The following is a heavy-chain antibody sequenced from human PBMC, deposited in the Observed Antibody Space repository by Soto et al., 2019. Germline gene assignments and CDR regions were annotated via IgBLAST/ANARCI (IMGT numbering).Heavy chain of an antibody. D-gene: IGHD4-17*01. CDR1: GFTSGDYG. CDR2: LNWNGART. J-gene: IGHJ2*01. V-gene: IGHV3-20*04. Sequence: EVQLVESGGSVVRPGGSLRLSCVVSGFTSGDYGMSWVRQGPGKGLEWVAGLNWNGARTTYADSVKCRFTVSRDNAKNSLYLQMNSLRAEDAAFYYCTREGDYGDYIGWYFDLWGRGTLVTVSS. CDR3: TREGDYGDYIGWYFDL.